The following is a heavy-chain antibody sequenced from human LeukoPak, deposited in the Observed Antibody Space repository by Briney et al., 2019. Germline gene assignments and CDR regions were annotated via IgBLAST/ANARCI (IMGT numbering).Heavy chain of an antibody. CDR1: GGTFSSYA. Sequence: GASVKVSCKASGGTFSSYAISWVRQAPGQGLEWMGWISAYNGNTNYAQKLQGRVTMTTDTSTSTAYMELRSLRSDDTAVYYCARDSLNAIYSGSKNKDDYWGQGTLVTVSS. V-gene: IGHV1-18*01. CDR3: ARDSLNAIYSGSKNKDDY. D-gene: IGHD1-26*01. J-gene: IGHJ4*02. CDR2: ISAYNGNT.